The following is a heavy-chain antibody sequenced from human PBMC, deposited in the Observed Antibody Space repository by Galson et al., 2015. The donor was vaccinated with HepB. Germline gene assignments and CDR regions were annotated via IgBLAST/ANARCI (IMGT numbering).Heavy chain of an antibody. J-gene: IGHJ6*02. V-gene: IGHV3-30*02. CDR3: AKDLTDGWSMDV. CDR2: IHFDGSSS. D-gene: IGHD3-9*01. CDR1: GFTFTNYA. Sequence: LRLSCAASGFTFTNYAMHWVRQAPGKGLEWVAFIHFDGSSSYADSVKGRFTISRDNSKDTLFLQMNSLRAEDTAVYYCAKDLTDGWSMDVWGQGTTVTVSS.